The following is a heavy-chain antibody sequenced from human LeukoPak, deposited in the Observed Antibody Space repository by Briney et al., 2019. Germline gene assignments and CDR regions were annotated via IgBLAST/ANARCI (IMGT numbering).Heavy chain of an antibody. CDR2: IYYSGST. J-gene: IGHJ2*01. Sequence: SETLSLTCTVSGGSISSYYWSWIRQPPGKGLEWIGYIYYSGSTNYNPSLKSRVTISVDTSKNQFSLKLSSVTAADTAVYYCARDLYYYDSSGPHWYFDLWGRGTLVTVFS. V-gene: IGHV4-59*01. CDR1: GGSISSYY. D-gene: IGHD3-22*01. CDR3: ARDLYYYDSSGPHWYFDL.